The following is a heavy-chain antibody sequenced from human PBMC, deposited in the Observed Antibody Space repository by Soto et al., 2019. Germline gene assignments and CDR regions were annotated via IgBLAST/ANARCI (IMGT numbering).Heavy chain of an antibody. Sequence: PSETLSLTCAVSGDSMSSSDYYWGWIRQPPGKGLEWIGSIYYSGSTYYNPSLQSRVAISVDTSKNQFSLKLKSVTAADTAIYYCARRTVNIRTFYNGHKTHCFDYWGQGAPVTV. D-gene: IGHD1-1*01. CDR1: GDSMSSSDYY. J-gene: IGHJ4*02. CDR2: IYYSGST. V-gene: IGHV4-39*01. CDR3: ARRTVNIRTFYNGHKTHCFDY.